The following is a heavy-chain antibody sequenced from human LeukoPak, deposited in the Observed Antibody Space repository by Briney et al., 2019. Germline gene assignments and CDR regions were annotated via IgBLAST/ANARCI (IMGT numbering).Heavy chain of an antibody. CDR2: LSYDGSNN. D-gene: IGHD4-17*01. V-gene: IGHV3-30*18. J-gene: IGHJ4*02. Sequence: GGSLRLSCAASGFAFSSFGMHWVRQAPGKGLEWVAVLSYDGSNNYYADSVKGRFTISRDNSKNTLYLQMNSLRAEDTAVYYCAKDASTVTLHADYWGQGTLVTVSS. CDR1: GFAFSSFG. CDR3: AKDASTVTLHADY.